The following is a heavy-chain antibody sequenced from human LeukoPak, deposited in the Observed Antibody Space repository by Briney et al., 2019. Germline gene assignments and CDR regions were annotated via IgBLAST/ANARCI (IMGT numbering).Heavy chain of an antibody. D-gene: IGHD6-13*01. V-gene: IGHV1-69*13. CDR3: ASRGGIDDP. CDR2: IIPIFGTA. Sequence: GASVKVSCKASGGTFSSYAISWVRQAPGRGFEWMGGIIPIFGTANYAQKFQGRVTITADESTSTAYMELSSLRSEDTAVYYCASRGGIDDPWGQGTLVTVSS. CDR1: GGTFSSYA. J-gene: IGHJ5*02.